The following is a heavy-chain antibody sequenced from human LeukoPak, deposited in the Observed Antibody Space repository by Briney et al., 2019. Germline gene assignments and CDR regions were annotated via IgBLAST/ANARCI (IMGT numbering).Heavy chain of an antibody. CDR1: GFTFSRSD. CDR2: IGTIDDT. V-gene: IGHV3-13*04. D-gene: IGHD3-22*01. J-gene: IGHJ4*02. Sequence: GGSLRLSCAASGFTFSRSDMHWVRQGTGKGLEWVSAIGTIDDTYYPGSVKGRFTISRDESKNTMYLQMKSLRAEDTAVYYCAIPGSTYYPAPFDFWGQGTLVTVSS. CDR3: AIPGSTYYPAPFDF.